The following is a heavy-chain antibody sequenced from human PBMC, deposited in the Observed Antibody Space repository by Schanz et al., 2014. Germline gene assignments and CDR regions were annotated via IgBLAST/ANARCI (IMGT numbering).Heavy chain of an antibody. D-gene: IGHD3-22*01. CDR1: GFMFSIYA. J-gene: IGHJ4*02. Sequence: EVQLLESGGGLVQPGGSLRLSCAASGFMFSIYAMHWVRQAPGKGLEWVSAISGSGGSTYYADSVKGRFTMSRDNSKNTLYLQMNSLRAEDTAVYYCAKDRSWDYDSSGYFDYWGQGTLVTVSS. CDR2: ISGSGGST. V-gene: IGHV3-23*01. CDR3: AKDRSWDYDSSGYFDY.